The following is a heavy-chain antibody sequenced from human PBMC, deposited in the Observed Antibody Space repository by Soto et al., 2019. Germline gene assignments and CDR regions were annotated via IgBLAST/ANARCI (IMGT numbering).Heavy chain of an antibody. CDR1: GGSISSGPYS. D-gene: IGHD2-2*01. CDR3: ARLRGYCSSTKCYGDYGMDV. J-gene: IGHJ6*02. CDR2: FHYSEST. V-gene: IGHV4-39*01. Sequence: QLQLQESGPGLMKPSETLSLTCTVSGGSISSGPYSWGWIRQPPGEGLEWIGTFHYSESTYYNPSLESRVTISVDTCKNQFSLKVSSVTVADTAVYYCARLRGYCSSTKCYGDYGMDVWGQGTTVTVSS.